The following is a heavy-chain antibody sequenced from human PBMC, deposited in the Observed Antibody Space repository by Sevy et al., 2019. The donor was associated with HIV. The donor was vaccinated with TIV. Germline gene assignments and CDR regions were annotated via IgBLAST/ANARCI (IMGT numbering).Heavy chain of an antibody. CDR3: ARGDYYGSGSYYNGVPYFDY. J-gene: IGHJ4*02. V-gene: IGHV4-59*01. CDR1: GGSISSYY. CDR2: IYYSGST. D-gene: IGHD3-10*01. Sequence: SETLSLTCTVSGGSISSYYWSWIRQPPGKGLEWIGYIYYSGSTNYNPSLKSRVTISVDTSKNQSSLKLSSVTAADTAVYYCARGDYYGSGSYYNGVPYFDYWGQGTLVTVSS.